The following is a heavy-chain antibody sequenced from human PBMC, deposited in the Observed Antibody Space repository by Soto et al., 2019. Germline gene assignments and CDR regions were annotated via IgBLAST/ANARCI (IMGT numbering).Heavy chain of an antibody. J-gene: IGHJ6*02. CDR1: GLSFNSYW. CDR2: INSDGSHT. Sequence: EVQLVESGGGLVQQGGSLRLSCAASGLSFNSYWMHWGRQVPGKGLVWLARINSDGSHTIYVDSVKGRFTISRDNAKNTVFLQMDRLRDEDTGVYYCAGGMAGLDVWGQGTTVTVSS. CDR3: AGGMAGLDV. V-gene: IGHV3-74*01.